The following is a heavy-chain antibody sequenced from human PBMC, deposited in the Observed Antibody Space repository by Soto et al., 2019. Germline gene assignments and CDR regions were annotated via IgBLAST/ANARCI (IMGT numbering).Heavy chain of an antibody. J-gene: IGHJ5*02. CDR1: GFTFSSSE. D-gene: IGHD2-15*01. CDR3: TNAGGVWWLPS. CDR2: ISSSGGTV. Sequence: EVQLVESGGGLVQPGGSLRLSCAASGFTFSSSEMIWVRQAPGKGLEGVAYISSSGGTVYYEDSVEGRFTISRDNARNTLYVKMSSLRAEDTAMYYCTNAGGVWWLPSWGQGALVTVSS. V-gene: IGHV3-48*03.